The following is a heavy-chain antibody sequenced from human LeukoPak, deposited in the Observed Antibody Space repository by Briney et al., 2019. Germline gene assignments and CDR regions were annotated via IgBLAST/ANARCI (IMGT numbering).Heavy chain of an antibody. CDR1: GFTFTTYW. CDR2: IGGDGSLT. J-gene: IGHJ6*02. CDR3: ARGRYYDMNV. Sequence: GRSLRLSCAASGFTFTTYWMHWGRQAPGKGLVWVSRIGGDGSLTSYADSVKGRFTVSRDIAKNTLYLQMNSLRAEDTAVYYCARGRYYDMNVWGQGTTVTVSS. V-gene: IGHV3-74*01.